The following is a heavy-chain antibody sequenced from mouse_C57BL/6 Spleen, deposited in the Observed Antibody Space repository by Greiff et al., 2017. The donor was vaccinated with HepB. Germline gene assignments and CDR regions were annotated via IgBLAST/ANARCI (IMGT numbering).Heavy chain of an antibody. CDR1: GFTFSSYT. D-gene: IGHD2-5*01. CDR2: ISGGGGNT. V-gene: IGHV5-9*01. Sequence: EVKLMESGGGLVKPGGSLKLSCAASGFTFSSYTMSWVRQTPEKRLEWVATISGGGGNTYYPDSVKGRFTISRDNAKNTLYLQMSSLRSEDTALYYCARHNYSNYGYFDVWGTGTTVTVSS. J-gene: IGHJ1*03. CDR3: ARHNYSNYGYFDV.